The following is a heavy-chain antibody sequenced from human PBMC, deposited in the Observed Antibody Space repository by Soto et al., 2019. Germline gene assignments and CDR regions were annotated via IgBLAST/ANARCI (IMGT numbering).Heavy chain of an antibody. D-gene: IGHD4-17*01. Sequence: QVRLVQSGAEVEKPGASVKVTCKASGYTFINYYMHWVRQAPGQGLEWMGIINPTGGSTTYAQKFQGXXTXTMXTSTSTVYMELSSLRSDDTAVYYCARADAYGDYDYWGQGTLVTVSS. CDR2: INPTGGST. V-gene: IGHV1-46*01. CDR1: GYTFINYY. CDR3: ARADAYGDYDY. J-gene: IGHJ4*02.